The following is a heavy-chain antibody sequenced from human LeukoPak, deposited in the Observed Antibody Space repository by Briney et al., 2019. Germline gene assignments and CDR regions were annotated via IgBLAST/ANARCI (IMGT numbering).Heavy chain of an antibody. CDR3: ARDWGAYYHFFDY. CDR2: IKQDGSER. CDR1: GFIMSVYW. D-gene: IGHD3-22*01. V-gene: IGHV3-7*01. J-gene: IGHJ4*02. Sequence: GGSLRLSCEASGFIMSVYWMSWVRQAPGKGLEWVGNIKQDGSERNYVDSVKGRFTISRDNAKKSLYLQMDSLRAEDAAVYYCARDWGAYYHFFDYWGQGTLVTVSS.